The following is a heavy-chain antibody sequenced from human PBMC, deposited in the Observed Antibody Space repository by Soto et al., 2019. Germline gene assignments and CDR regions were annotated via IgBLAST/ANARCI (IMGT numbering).Heavy chain of an antibody. CDR1: GDSISPYY. V-gene: IGHV4-59*01. CDR3: ARDSEGALTYFDS. Sequence: PSETLSLTCNVSGDSISPYYWTWIRQPPGKGLEWIGHVYYSGSPNYNPSLKSRVTISVDTSNNQFSLKLSSVTAADTAVYYCARDSEGALTYFDSWGQGTLVTVSS. CDR2: VYYSGSP. J-gene: IGHJ4*02.